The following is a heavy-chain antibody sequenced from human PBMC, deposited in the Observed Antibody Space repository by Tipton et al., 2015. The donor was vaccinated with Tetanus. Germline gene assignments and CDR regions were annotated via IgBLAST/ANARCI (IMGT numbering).Heavy chain of an antibody. Sequence: QLVQSGAEVKKPGESLKISCTGSGYAFNIYWLAWVRQMPGKGLEWMGIIYPDDSDTRYSPSFQGQVTISADKFTTTAYLQWSSLKASDTAMYYCARRLGPYTGDHFWHFDLWGRGTLVTVSS. J-gene: IGHJ2*01. CDR1: GYAFNIYW. D-gene: IGHD7-27*01. CDR3: ARRLGPYTGDHFWHFDL. CDR2: IYPDDSDT. V-gene: IGHV5-51*01.